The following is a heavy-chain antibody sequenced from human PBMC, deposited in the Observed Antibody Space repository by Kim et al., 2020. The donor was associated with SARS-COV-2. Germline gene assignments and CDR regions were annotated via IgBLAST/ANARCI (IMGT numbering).Heavy chain of an antibody. D-gene: IGHD1-1*01. CDR1: GYTFTSYG. CDR2: ISAYNGNT. J-gene: IGHJ4*02. CDR3: ARWRELLVPYTGTTINDY. V-gene: IGHV1-18*01. Sequence: ASVKVSCKASGYTFTSYGISWVRQAPGQGLEWMGWISAYNGNTNYAQKLQGRVTMTTDTSTSTAYMELRSLRSDDTAVYYCARWRELLVPYTGTTINDYWGQGTLVTVSS.